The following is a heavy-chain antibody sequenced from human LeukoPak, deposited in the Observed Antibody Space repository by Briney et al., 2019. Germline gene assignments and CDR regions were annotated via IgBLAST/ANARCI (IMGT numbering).Heavy chain of an antibody. J-gene: IGHJ4*02. Sequence: GESLKISFKGSGYSFTSFWIGWVRQMPWKGLEWMGIIYPGDSDTRYSPSFQGQVTISADQSISTAYLQWSSLKASDTAMYYCARGPGGDILISDFWDQGTLVTVSS. CDR2: IYPGDSDT. CDR3: ARGPGGDILISDF. CDR1: GYSFTSFW. D-gene: IGHD3-9*01. V-gene: IGHV5-51*01.